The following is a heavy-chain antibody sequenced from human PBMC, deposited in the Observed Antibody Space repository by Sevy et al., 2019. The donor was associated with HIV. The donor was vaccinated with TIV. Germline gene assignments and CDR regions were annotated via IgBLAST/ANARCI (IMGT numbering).Heavy chain of an antibody. CDR2: IYPGDSDT. D-gene: IGHD6-13*01. CDR1: GYSFTSYW. J-gene: IGHJ4*02. CDR3: ARPAQGSWFSEYYFDY. Sequence: GESLKISCKGSGYSFTSYWIDWVRQMPGKGLEWMGIIYPGDSDTRYSPSFQGQVTISADKSISTAYLQWSSLKASDTAMYYCARPAQGSWFSEYYFDYWGQGTLVTVSS. V-gene: IGHV5-51*01.